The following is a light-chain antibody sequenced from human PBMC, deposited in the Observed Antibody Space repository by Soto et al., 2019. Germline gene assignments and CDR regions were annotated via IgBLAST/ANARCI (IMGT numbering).Light chain of an antibody. V-gene: IGLV3-1*01. CDR2: QDT. J-gene: IGLJ7*01. CDR1: KLGDKY. CDR3: QAWDSSTLAV. Sequence: SYELTQPPSVFVSPGQTATITCSGDKLGDKYACWYQQKPGQSPVLVIYQDTKRPSGIPERFSGSNSGNTATLTISGTQAIDEADYYCQAWDSSTLAVFGGGTQLTVL.